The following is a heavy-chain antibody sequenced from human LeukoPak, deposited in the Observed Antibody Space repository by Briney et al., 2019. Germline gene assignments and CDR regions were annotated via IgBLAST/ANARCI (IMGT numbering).Heavy chain of an antibody. CDR1: GFTFSSYA. Sequence: GGSLRLSCAASGFTFSSYAMHWVRQAPGKGLEWVAIISNDGSNKYYADSVKGRFTISRDNSKNTLYLQMNSLRAEDTAVFYCARGGMVRRVMGAFDIWGQGTLVTVSS. CDR2: ISNDGSNK. D-gene: IGHD3-10*01. V-gene: IGHV3-30-3*01. CDR3: ARGGMVRRVMGAFDI. J-gene: IGHJ3*02.